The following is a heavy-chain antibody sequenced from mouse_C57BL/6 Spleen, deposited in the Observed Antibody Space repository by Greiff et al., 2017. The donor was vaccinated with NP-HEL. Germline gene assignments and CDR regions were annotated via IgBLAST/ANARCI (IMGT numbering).Heavy chain of an antibody. CDR1: GFTFSDYG. J-gene: IGHJ3*01. CDR2: ISSGSSTI. V-gene: IGHV5-17*01. CDR3: ARLVAD. Sequence: VQLKESGGGLVKPGGSLKLSCAASGFTFSDYGMHWVRQAPEKGLEWVAYISSGSSTIYYADTVKGRFTISRDNAKNTLFLQMTSLRSEDTAMYYCARLVADWGQGTLVTVSA.